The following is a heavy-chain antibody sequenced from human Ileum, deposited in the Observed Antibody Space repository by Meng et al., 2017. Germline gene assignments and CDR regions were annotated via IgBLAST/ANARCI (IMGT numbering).Heavy chain of an antibody. CDR2: MTPSGSST. Sequence: GESLKISCAASGFTLSNYAMSWVRQAPGKGLEWVSLMTPSGSSTYYADSVKGRFTISRDSSTSTLYLQMNSLRAEDTAVYYCAKDRIAGSTGIDYWGQGTAVTVSS. V-gene: IGHV3-23*01. CDR3: AKDRIAGSTGIDY. CDR1: GFTLSNYA. J-gene: IGHJ4*01. D-gene: IGHD4-11*01.